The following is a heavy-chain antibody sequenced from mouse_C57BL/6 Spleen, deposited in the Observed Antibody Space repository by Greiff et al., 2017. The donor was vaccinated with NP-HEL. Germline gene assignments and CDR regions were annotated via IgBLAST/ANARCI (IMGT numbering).Heavy chain of an antibody. V-gene: IGHV1-82*01. J-gene: IGHJ4*01. Sequence: QVQLQQSGPELVKPGASVKISCKASGYAFSSSWMNWVKQRPGKGLEWIGRIYPGAGDTNYNGKFKGKATLTADKSSSTAYMQLSSLTSEDSAVYFCASITTVVATRGAMDYWGQGTSVTVSS. D-gene: IGHD1-1*01. CDR3: ASITTVVATRGAMDY. CDR1: GYAFSSSW. CDR2: IYPGAGDT.